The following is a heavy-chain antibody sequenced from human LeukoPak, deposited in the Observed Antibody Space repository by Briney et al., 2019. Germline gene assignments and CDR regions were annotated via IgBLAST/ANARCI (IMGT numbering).Heavy chain of an antibody. V-gene: IGHV4-59*08. Sequence: SETLSLTCTVSGGSISSYYWSWIRQPPGKGLEWIGYIYYSGSSNYSPSLKSRVTISVDTSKNQFSLKLSSVTAADTAVYYCARHGVDVDTATYYFDYWGQGTLVTVSS. D-gene: IGHD5-18*01. J-gene: IGHJ4*02. CDR3: ARHGVDVDTATYYFDY. CDR2: IYYSGSS. CDR1: GGSISSYY.